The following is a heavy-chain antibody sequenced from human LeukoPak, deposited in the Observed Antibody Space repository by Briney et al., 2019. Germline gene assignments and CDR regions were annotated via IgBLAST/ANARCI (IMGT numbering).Heavy chain of an antibody. CDR1: GFTFSSYA. D-gene: IGHD2-2*01. CDR2: ISGSGGST. Sequence: GGSLRLSCATSGFTFSSYAMSWVLQAPGTGLEWVSAISGSGGSTYYADSVKGRFTISRDNSKNTLYLQMNSLRAEDTAVYYCAKGKVPAAILGAFDIWGQGTMVAVSS. J-gene: IGHJ3*02. CDR3: AKGKVPAAILGAFDI. V-gene: IGHV3-23*01.